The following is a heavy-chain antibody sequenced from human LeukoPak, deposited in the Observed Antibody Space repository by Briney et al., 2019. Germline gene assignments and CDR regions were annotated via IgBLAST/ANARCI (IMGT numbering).Heavy chain of an antibody. CDR3: ARRGSFTGRAFDI. D-gene: IGHD1-26*01. CDR2: IYYSGST. J-gene: IGHJ3*02. Sequence: PSETLSLTCTVSGGSISSSSYYWGWIRQPPGKGLEWIGSIYYSGSTYYNPSLKSRVTISVDTSKNQFSLKLSSVTAADTAVYYCARRGSFTGRAFDIWGQGTMVTVSS. CDR1: GGSISSSSYY. V-gene: IGHV4-39*07.